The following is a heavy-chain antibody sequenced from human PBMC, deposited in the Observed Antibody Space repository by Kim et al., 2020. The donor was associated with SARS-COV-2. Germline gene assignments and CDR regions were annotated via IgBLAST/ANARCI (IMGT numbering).Heavy chain of an antibody. J-gene: IGHJ4*02. CDR3: ARERAGYDSYFDY. V-gene: IGHV3-30*01. D-gene: IGHD5-12*01. Sequence: YADSVKGRFTISRDNSKNTLYLQMNSLRAEDTAVYYCARERAGYDSYFDYWGQGTLATVSS.